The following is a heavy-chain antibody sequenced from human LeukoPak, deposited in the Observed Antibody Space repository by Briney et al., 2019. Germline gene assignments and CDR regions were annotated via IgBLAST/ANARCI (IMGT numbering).Heavy chain of an antibody. CDR3: ARRQVVPAAVDY. CDR1: GGSISSSSYY. V-gene: IGHV4-39*01. CDR2: IYYSGST. J-gene: IGHJ4*02. Sequence: SETLSLTCTVSGGSISSSSYYWGWIHQPPGTGLEWIGSIYYSGSTYYNPSLKSRVTISVDTSKNQFSLKLSSVTAADTAVYYCARRQVVPAAVDYWGQGTLVTVSS. D-gene: IGHD2-2*01.